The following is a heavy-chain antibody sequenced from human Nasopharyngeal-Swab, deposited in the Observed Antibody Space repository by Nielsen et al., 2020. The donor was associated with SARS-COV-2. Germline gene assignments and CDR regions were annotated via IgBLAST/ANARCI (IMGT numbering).Heavy chain of an antibody. CDR1: GFTFGHYA. J-gene: IGHJ2*01. CDR3: AKRLYGDL. Sequence: GGSLRLSCAASGFTFGHYAVIWVRQAPGKGLEWVSSMTVGAGGTSYADSVKGRFTISVDSSKNILYLQMNGLRAEDTAIYYCAKRLYGDLWGRGTLVTVSS. D-gene: IGHD2-8*01. V-gene: IGHV3-23*01. CDR2: MTVGAGGT.